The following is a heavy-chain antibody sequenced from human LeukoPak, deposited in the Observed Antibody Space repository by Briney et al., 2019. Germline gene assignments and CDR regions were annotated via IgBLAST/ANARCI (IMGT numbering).Heavy chain of an antibody. CDR2: ISGSGGST. Sequence: PGGSLRLSCAASGFTFSSYAMSWVRQAPGKGLEWVSAISGSGGSTYYADSVKGRFTISRDNSKNTLYLQMNSLRAEDTAVYYCAKAEDYYDSSGYHYFDYWGQGTLVTVSS. CDR1: GFTFSSYA. D-gene: IGHD3-22*01. V-gene: IGHV3-23*01. J-gene: IGHJ4*02. CDR3: AKAEDYYDSSGYHYFDY.